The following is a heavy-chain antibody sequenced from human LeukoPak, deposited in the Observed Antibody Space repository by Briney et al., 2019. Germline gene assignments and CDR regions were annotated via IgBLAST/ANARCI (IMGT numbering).Heavy chain of an antibody. V-gene: IGHV1-2*02. J-gene: IGHJ6*03. D-gene: IGHD6-19*01. Sequence: RASVKVSCKASGYTFTGYYMHWVRQAPGQGLEWMGWINPNSGGTNYAQKFQGRVTMTRDTSTSTVYMELSSLRSEDTAVYYCARDPNASYSSGWYTNYYYYMDVWGKGTTVTISS. CDR2: INPNSGGT. CDR3: ARDPNASYSSGWYTNYYYYMDV. CDR1: GYTFTGYY.